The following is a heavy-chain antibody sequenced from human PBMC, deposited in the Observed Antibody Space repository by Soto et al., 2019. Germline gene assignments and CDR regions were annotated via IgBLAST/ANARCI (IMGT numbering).Heavy chain of an antibody. CDR2: VNPNNGDK. V-gene: IGHV1-8*01. D-gene: IGHD3-10*01. Sequence: QVQLVQSGAELKKPGASVKVSCKASGYTFSNYDMNWVRQATGQGPEWIGWVNPNNGDKGYTQMFQGRATRTTDLTTTTAYMELTSLRSEDTAIYSCAKVSRKGSAIDFDYRGQGTLITVSS. J-gene: IGHJ4*02. CDR3: AKVSRKGSAIDFDY. CDR1: GYTFSNYD.